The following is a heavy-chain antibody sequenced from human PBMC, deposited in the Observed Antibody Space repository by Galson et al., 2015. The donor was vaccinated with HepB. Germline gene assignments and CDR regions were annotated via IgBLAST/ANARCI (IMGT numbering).Heavy chain of an antibody. CDR3: ARGAMTSRHQNYFDY. CDR1: GGTFSSYA. D-gene: IGHD2-2*01. CDR2: IIPIFGTA. J-gene: IGHJ4*02. V-gene: IGHV1-69*13. Sequence: SVKVSCKASGGTFSSYAISWVRQAPGQGLEWMGGIIPIFGTANYAQKFQGRVTITADESTSTAYMELSSLRSEDTAVYYCARGAMTSRHQNYFDYWGQGTLVTVSS.